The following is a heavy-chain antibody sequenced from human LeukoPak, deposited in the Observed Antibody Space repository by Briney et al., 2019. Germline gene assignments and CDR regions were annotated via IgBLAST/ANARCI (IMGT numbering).Heavy chain of an antibody. Sequence: GRSLRLSCVASGFTFSSYGMQWVRQAPGKGLEWVAVISYDGSNKYFADSVKGRFTISRDNSKNTLYLQMNSLRAEDTAVYYCAKDSSRSMDYWGQGTLVTVSS. CDR1: GFTFSSYG. J-gene: IGHJ4*02. CDR3: AKDSSRSMDY. V-gene: IGHV3-30*18. CDR2: ISYDGSNK. D-gene: IGHD6-6*01.